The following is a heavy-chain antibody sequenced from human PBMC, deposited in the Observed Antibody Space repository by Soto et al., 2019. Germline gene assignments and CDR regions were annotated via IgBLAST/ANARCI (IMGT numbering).Heavy chain of an antibody. D-gene: IGHD1-26*01. J-gene: IGHJ4*02. CDR3: ARDVKWELPLDRFDY. V-gene: IGHV3-21*01. CDR1: GFTFSSYS. CDR2: ISSSSSYI. Sequence: GGSLRLSCAASGFTFSSYSMNWVRQAPGKGLEWVSSISSSSSYIYYADSVKGRFTISRDNAKNSLYLQMNSLRAEDTAVYYCARDVKWELPLDRFDYWGQGTLVTVSS.